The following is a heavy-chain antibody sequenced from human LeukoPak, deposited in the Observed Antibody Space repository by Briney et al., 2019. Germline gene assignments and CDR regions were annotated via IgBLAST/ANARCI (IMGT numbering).Heavy chain of an antibody. CDR1: GFTFSTFI. D-gene: IGHD5-24*01. Sequence: PGGSLRLSCAASGFTFSTFIMNWVRQAPGKGLEWVSSISGSSDYIYYADSVRGRFTISRDNAKNSLYLQMNSLRAEDTALYYCAKGGRDGYNFDYWGQGTLVTVSS. CDR2: ISGSSDYI. V-gene: IGHV3-21*04. J-gene: IGHJ4*02. CDR3: AKGGRDGYNFDY.